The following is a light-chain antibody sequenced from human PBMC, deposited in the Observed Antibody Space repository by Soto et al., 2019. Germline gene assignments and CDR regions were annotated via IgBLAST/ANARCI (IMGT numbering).Light chain of an antibody. V-gene: IGKV3-15*01. Sequence: EIVMTQSPATLSVSPGERATLSCRASQSVSSNLAWYQQKPGQAPRLRIYGASTRATGIPARFSGSGSGTEFTLTISSLQSEDFAVYYCQHYNNWPRTFGQGPKVEIK. CDR1: QSVSSN. CDR3: QHYNNWPRT. J-gene: IGKJ1*01. CDR2: GAS.